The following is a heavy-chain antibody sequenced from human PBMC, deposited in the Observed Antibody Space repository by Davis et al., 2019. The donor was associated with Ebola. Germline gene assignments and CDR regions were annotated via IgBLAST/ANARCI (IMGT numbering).Heavy chain of an antibody. CDR3: AREQPMVQGVFDY. D-gene: IGHD3-10*01. J-gene: IGHJ4*02. CDR2: IIPSFGTA. V-gene: IGHV1-69*13. CDR1: GYTFTGYY. Sequence: SVKVSCKASGYTFTGYYMHWVRQAPGQGLEWMGGIIPSFGTANYAQKFQGRVTITADESTSTAYMELSSLRSEDTAVYYCAREQPMVQGVFDYWGQGTLVTVSS.